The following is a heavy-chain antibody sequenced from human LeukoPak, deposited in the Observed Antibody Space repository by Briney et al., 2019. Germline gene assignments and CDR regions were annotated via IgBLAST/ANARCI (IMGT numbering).Heavy chain of an antibody. Sequence: ASVKVSCKVSGHTLSDLSMHWVRQAPGKGLEWMGGFNPEDAETIYAQKFQGRVTMTEDTSTDTVYMEMNSLISDDTAVYYCATPGPHDTSCYYFRFDYWGQGTLVTVSS. CDR3: ATPGPHDTSCYYFRFDY. V-gene: IGHV1-24*01. CDR1: GHTLSDLS. D-gene: IGHD3-22*01. J-gene: IGHJ4*02. CDR2: FNPEDAET.